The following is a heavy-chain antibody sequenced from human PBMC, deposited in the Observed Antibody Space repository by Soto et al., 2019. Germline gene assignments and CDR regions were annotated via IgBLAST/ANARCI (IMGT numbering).Heavy chain of an antibody. D-gene: IGHD3-10*01. J-gene: IGHJ4*02. V-gene: IGHV3-23*01. Sequence: EVQLLDSGGGLVQPGGSLRLSCAASGFIFKHYAMNWIRQAPGKGLEWVSSVSGSGDKTYYADSVKGRFTISRDNSKKTLYLDMSSLRAEDTAIYYCATSWFDFLYHFDYWGQGALVFVSS. CDR1: GFIFKHYA. CDR3: ATSWFDFLYHFDY. CDR2: VSGSGDKT.